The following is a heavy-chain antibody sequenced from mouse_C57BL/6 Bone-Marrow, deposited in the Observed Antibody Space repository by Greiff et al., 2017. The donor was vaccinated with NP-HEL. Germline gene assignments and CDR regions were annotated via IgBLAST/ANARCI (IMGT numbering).Heavy chain of an antibody. Sequence: VKLQESGPELVKPGASVKISCKASGYAFSSSWMNWVKQRPGKGLEWIGRIYPGDGDTNYNGKFKGKATLTADKSSSTAYMQLSSLTSEDSAVYFCARYMDDYGYFDYWGQGTTLTVSS. J-gene: IGHJ2*01. CDR1: GYAFSSSW. D-gene: IGHD2-4*01. V-gene: IGHV1-82*01. CDR3: ARYMDDYGYFDY. CDR2: IYPGDGDT.